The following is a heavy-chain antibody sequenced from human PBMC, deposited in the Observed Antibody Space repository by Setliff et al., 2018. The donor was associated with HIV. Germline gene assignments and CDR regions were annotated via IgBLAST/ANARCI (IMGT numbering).Heavy chain of an antibody. J-gene: IGHJ6*03. D-gene: IGHD3-3*01. CDR3: AREGDYDFWSGFHYYYYYYMDV. CDR2: ISWDGGNT. V-gene: IGHV3-43*01. CDR1: GFTFDDYT. Sequence: PGGSLRLSCAASGFTFDDYTMHWVRQAPGKGLEWVSIISWDGGNTYYADSVKGRFTISRDNAKNTLYLQMNSLRAEDTAVYYCAREGDYDFWSGFHYYYYYYMDVWGKGTTVTVSS.